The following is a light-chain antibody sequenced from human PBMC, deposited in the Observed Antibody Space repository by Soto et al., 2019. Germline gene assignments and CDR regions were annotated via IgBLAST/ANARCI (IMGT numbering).Light chain of an antibody. CDR2: WAS. J-gene: IGKJ4*01. CDR1: QSLLYTSNNRNY. V-gene: IGKV4-1*01. CDR3: QQYYGSPLT. Sequence: DIVMTQSPDSLAVSLGERATINCKSRQSLLYTSNNRNYLAWYQQKPGQSPKLLIYWASTRESGVPDRFSGSGSATDFTLTISSLQAEDVAVYYCQQYYGSPLTFGGGTKVYIK.